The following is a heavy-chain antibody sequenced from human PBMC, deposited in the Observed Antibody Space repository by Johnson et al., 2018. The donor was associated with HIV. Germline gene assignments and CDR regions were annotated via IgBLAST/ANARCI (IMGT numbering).Heavy chain of an antibody. CDR1: GFTFNKFA. J-gene: IGHJ3*02. D-gene: IGHD6-6*01. CDR2: ISFDGSHK. CDR3: VREGYSSSSDAFDI. Sequence: QVQLVESGGGVVQPGRSLRLSCTASGFTFNKFAMHWVRQAPGKGLEWLAFISFDGSHKSFGGSVEGRFDISRENSKNSHYLHMNSLRPEDTAIYYCVREGYSSSSDAFDIWGQGTMVTVSS. V-gene: IGHV3-30*09.